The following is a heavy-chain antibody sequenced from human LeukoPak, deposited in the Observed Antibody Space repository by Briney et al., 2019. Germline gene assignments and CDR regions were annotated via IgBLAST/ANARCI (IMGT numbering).Heavy chain of an antibody. CDR2: INHSGST. D-gene: IGHD3-10*01. J-gene: IGHJ6*04. CDR3: ARGPSSTMVRGGLDV. CDR1: GTSFSSYY. V-gene: IGHV4-34*01. Sequence: SETLSLTCGVSGTSFSSYYWSWIRQTPGKGLEWIGEINHSGSTNYNPSLKSRATISVDTSKNQFSLKLSSVTAADTAVYYCARGPSSTMVRGGLDVWGKGTTVTVSS.